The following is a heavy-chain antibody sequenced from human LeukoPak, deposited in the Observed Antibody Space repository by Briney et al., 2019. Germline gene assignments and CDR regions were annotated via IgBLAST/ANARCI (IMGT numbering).Heavy chain of an antibody. D-gene: IGHD4-17*01. Sequence: SETLSLTCTASGGSISSYYWSWIRQPAGKGLEWIGRIYTSGSTNYNPSLKSRVTISVDKSKNQFSLKLSSVTAADTAVYYCAREVRAPYGDYADYWGQGTLVTVSS. J-gene: IGHJ4*02. CDR3: AREVRAPYGDYADY. CDR1: GGSISSYY. CDR2: IYTSGST. V-gene: IGHV4-4*07.